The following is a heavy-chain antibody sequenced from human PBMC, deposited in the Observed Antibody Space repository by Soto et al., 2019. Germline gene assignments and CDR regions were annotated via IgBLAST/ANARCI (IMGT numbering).Heavy chain of an antibody. Sequence: SETLSLTCTVSGGSISSGDYYWSWIRQPPGKGLEWIGYIYYSGSTYYNPSLKSRVTISVDTSKNQFSLKLSSVTAADTAVFYCAIEVLLGECLPYSWFVPWGQRTRVSVSS. CDR1: GGSISSGDYY. D-gene: IGHD3-10*02. CDR2: IYYSGST. CDR3: AIEVLLGECLPYSWFVP. J-gene: IGHJ5*02. V-gene: IGHV4-30-4*01.